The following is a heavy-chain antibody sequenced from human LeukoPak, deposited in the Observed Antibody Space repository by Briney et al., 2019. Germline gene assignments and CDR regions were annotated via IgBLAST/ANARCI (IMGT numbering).Heavy chain of an antibody. J-gene: IGHJ3*01. V-gene: IGHV4-59*03. CDR2: VYYTGNT. CDR1: GGSISSYY. Sequence: SETLSLTCNVSGGSISSYYWSWIRQPPGKGLEWIGFVYYTGNTNYSPSLKSRVSISLETSKNRFSLEVTSVTAADTAVYYCAAGWGIDAFDFWGQGTLVTVAS. D-gene: IGHD7-27*01. CDR3: AAGWGIDAFDF.